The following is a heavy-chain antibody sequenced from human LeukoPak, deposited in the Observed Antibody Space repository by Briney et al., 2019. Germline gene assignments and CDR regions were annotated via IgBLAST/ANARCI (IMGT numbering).Heavy chain of an antibody. D-gene: IGHD3-9*01. V-gene: IGHV4-39*07. CDR1: GGSISSSSYY. CDR2: IYYSGST. CDR3: ARLQGVGNTGYYFDY. J-gene: IGHJ4*02. Sequence: SETLSLTCTVSGGSISSSSYYWGWIRQPPGKGLEWIGSIYYSGSTYYNPSLKSRVTISVDTSKNQFSLKLSSVTAADAAVYYCARLQGVGNTGYYFDYWGQGTLVTVSS.